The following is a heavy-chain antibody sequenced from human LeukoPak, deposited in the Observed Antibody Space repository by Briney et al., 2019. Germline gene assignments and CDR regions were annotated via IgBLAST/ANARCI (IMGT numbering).Heavy chain of an antibody. CDR2: IIPIFGTT. D-gene: IGHD5-18*01. J-gene: IGHJ3*02. V-gene: IGHV1-69*13. CDR1: GYTFTSYA. CDR3: ARVNSTMVTVWIFAFAI. Sequence: GASVKVSCKASGYTFTSYAISWVRQAPGQGLEWMGGIIPIFGTTNYAQKFQGRVTITADESTSTAYMELSSLRSEDTAVYYCARVNSTMVTVWIFAFAIWGQGTMVTVSS.